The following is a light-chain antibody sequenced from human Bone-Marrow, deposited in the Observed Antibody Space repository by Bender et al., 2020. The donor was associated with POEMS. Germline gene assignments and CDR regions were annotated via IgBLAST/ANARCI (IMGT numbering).Light chain of an antibody. CDR2: EVT. CDR3: CSYAGSRTLV. J-gene: IGLJ2*01. Sequence: QSALTQPASVSGSPGQSITISCTGTSSDVGTYKFVSWYQQPPGKAPKLLIYEVTNRPLGVSDRFSGSKSGNTASLTISGLQAEDEADYSCCSYAGSRTLVFGGGTKLTVL. CDR1: SSDVGTYKF. V-gene: IGLV2-23*02.